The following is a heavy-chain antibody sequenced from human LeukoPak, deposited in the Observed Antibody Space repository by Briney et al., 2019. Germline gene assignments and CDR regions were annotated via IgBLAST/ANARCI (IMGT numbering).Heavy chain of an antibody. J-gene: IGHJ4*02. Sequence: SETLSLTCAVSGGSISSSSYYWGWIRQPPGKGLEWIGSIFYSGSTYYNPSLKSRVTISVDTSKNQFSLKLRSVTAADTAVYYCAASPTGSGWAFDCWGQGTLVTVSS. V-gene: IGHV4-39*01. D-gene: IGHD6-19*01. CDR2: IFYSGST. CDR1: GGSISSSSYY. CDR3: AASPTGSGWAFDC.